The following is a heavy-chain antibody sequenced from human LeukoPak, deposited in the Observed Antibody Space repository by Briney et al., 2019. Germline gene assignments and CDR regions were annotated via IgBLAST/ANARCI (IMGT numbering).Heavy chain of an antibody. J-gene: IGHJ4*02. V-gene: IGHV4-34*01. CDR3: AGGSGNWNLLDY. D-gene: IGHD1-20*01. CDR2: INHSGST. CDR1: GGSFSGYY. Sequence: SETLSLTCAVYGGSFSGYYWSWIRQPPGKGLEWIGEINHSGSTYYNPSLKSRVTISVDTSKNQFSLKLSSVTAADTAVYYCAGGSGNWNLLDYWGQGTLVTVSS.